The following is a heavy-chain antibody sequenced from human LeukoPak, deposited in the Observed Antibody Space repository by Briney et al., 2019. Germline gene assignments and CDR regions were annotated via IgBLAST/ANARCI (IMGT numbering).Heavy chain of an antibody. CDR2: IKQDGSEK. V-gene: IGHV3-7*01. CDR3: ARGSGWYMY. Sequence: GGSLRLSCAASGFIFSSYTMSWVRQAPGKGLEWVANIKQDGSEKYYVDSVKGRFTISRDNAKNSLYLQMNSLRAEDTAVYYCARGSGWYMYWGQGTLVTVSS. J-gene: IGHJ4*02. D-gene: IGHD6-19*01. CDR1: GFIFSSYT.